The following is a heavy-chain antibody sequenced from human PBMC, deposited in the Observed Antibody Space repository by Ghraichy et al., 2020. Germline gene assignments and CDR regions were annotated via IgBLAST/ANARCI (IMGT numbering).Heavy chain of an antibody. CDR2: IYYSGNT. Sequence: SETLSLTCLVSDCSINSAYWRWIPSPPGMRLDWIGYIYYSGNTNSNPSLKSRVAISRDTSKTQFSLRLTSVTAADTAVYYCARGLYGSNWYAVDFWGQGTLVTVSS. CDR3: ARGLYGSNWYAVDF. D-gene: IGHD6-13*01. J-gene: IGHJ4*02. CDR1: DCSINSAY. V-gene: IGHV4-59*01.